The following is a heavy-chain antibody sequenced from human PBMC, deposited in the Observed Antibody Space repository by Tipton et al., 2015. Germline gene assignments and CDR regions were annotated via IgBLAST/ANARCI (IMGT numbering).Heavy chain of an antibody. V-gene: IGHV4-59*08. CDR1: GGSISNYY. Sequence: TLSLTCTVPGGSISNYYWGWIRQPPGKGLEWIGYIYYTGNTNYHASLRSRVTISLDTSKNQFSLKLRSVTAADTAVYYCARKRLWSSGWWHGTNELDYYHGMDVWGQGTTVTVSS. D-gene: IGHD6-19*01. CDR2: IYYTGNT. J-gene: IGHJ6*02. CDR3: ARKRLWSSGWWHGTNELDYYHGMDV.